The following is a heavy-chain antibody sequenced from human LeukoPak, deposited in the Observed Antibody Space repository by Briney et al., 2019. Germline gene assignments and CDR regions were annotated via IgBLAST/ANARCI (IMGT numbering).Heavy chain of an antibody. J-gene: IGHJ4*02. CDR1: GGTFSSYA. CDR2: IIPIFGTA. V-gene: IGHV1-69*05. Sequence: ASVKVSCKASGGTFSSYAISWVRQAPGQGLEWMGGIIPIFGTANYAQKFQGRVTITTDESTSIAYMELSSLRSEDTAVYYCASSPISYSSSTYFDYWGQGTLVTVSS. D-gene: IGHD6-6*01. CDR3: ASSPISYSSSTYFDY.